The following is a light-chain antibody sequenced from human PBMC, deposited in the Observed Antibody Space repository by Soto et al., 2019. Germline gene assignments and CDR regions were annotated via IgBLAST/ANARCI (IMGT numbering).Light chain of an antibody. J-gene: IGKJ3*01. Sequence: IQLTQSPSSLSASIGDRVTITCRASQAITSYLAWYQQKPGTAPKLLIYAASTLQSGVPSRFSGSGSGTYFTLTITSPQPEDFPTYSGQHHDSYPLTFGPETKVVIK. CDR3: QHHDSYPLT. V-gene: IGKV1-9*01. CDR2: AAS. CDR1: QAITSY.